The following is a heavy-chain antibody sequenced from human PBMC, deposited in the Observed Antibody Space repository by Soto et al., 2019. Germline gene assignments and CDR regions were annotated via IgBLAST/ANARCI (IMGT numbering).Heavy chain of an antibody. CDR2: IKIADSAT. D-gene: IGHD3-10*01. Sequence: EEQLVESGGGSVQSGGSLRLSCAASGFTFTGHWIHWVRQAPGKGLEWVSRIKIADSATSYADSVKGRFTISTDNVKNTVYVEMNSLRAEDTAVYYCATVFELWGQGTLVTVSS. CDR3: ATVFEL. J-gene: IGHJ4*02. V-gene: IGHV3-74*01. CDR1: GFTFTGHW.